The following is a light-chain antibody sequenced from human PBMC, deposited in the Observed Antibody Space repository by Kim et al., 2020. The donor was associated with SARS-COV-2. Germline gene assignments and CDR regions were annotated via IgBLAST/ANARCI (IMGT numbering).Light chain of an antibody. CDR1: QSIDSS. CDR2: EAS. V-gene: IGKV3-11*01. J-gene: IGKJ4*01. CDR3: LQRSDWPLT. Sequence: PGERATLSCRVSQSIDSSLAWYQKKPGQAPRLLICEASDRATGIPARFSGSGSGTDFTLTINSLEPEDFAVYYCLQRSDWPLTFGGGTRVEIK.